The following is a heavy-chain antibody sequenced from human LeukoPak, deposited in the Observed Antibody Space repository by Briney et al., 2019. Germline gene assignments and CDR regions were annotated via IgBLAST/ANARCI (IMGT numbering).Heavy chain of an antibody. CDR2: IRYDGSNK. D-gene: IGHD3-16*01. CDR3: VTGDDPDYAWENHRLDAFDI. Sequence: PGGSLRLSCAASGFTFSSYGMHWVRQAPGKGLEWVAFIRYDGSNKYYADSVKGRFTISRDNSKNSLFLQMLSLRADDTAVYYCVTGDDPDYAWENHRLDAFDIWGQGTMVTVSS. V-gene: IGHV3-30*02. CDR1: GFTFSSYG. J-gene: IGHJ3*02.